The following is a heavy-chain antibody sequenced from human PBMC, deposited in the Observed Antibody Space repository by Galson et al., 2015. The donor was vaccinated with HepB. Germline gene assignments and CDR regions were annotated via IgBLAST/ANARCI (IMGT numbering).Heavy chain of an antibody. J-gene: IGHJ4*02. CDR1: GDSISSSSDY. Sequence: LSLTCTVSGDSISSSSDYWGWIRQPPGKGLEWIGSIYYSGNTYYNPSLKSRVTISVDTSKNQFSLKLSSVTAADTAVYYCARQRGAYSDFWSGYSYYFDFWGQGTLVTVSS. V-gene: IGHV4-39*01. CDR2: IYYSGNT. D-gene: IGHD3-3*01. CDR3: ARQRGAYSDFWSGYSYYFDF.